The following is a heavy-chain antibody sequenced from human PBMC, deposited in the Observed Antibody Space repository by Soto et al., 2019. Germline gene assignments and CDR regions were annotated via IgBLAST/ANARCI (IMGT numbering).Heavy chain of an antibody. Sequence: QVQLQESGPGLVKPSQTLSLTCTVSGGSINSGGYCWSWIRQHPGKGLDWIGCISYGGSTSYNPSLXSXITISVDPSKNQFSLKLTSVTAADTAVYYCSRGILVWGQGALITVSS. CDR3: SRGILV. J-gene: IGHJ4*02. CDR1: GGSINSGGYC. D-gene: IGHD3-10*01. V-gene: IGHV4-31*03. CDR2: ISYGGST.